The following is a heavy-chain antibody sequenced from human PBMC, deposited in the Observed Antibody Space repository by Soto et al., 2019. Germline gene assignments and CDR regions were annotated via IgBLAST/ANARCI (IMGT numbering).Heavy chain of an antibody. J-gene: IGHJ4*02. V-gene: IGHV1-69*06. CDR1: GGTFSSYA. CDR2: IIPIFGTA. CDR3: ERERLDSSSANFDY. Sequence: QVQLVQSGAEVKKPGSSVKVSCKASGGTFSSYAISWVRQAPGQGLEWMGGIIPIFGTANYAQKFQGRVTITADKSTGQAYMELSSLRSEDTAVYYCERERLDSSSANFDYWGQGTLVTVSS. D-gene: IGHD6-6*01.